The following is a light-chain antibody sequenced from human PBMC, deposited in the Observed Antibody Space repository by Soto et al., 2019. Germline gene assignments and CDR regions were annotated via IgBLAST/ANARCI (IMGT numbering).Light chain of an antibody. Sequence: TQFASMSGSPAQRITISCPGTRSDVGAYYYVCWYQRRPGKAPKLIIYEVTNRPSGVSNRFSGSKSGNTASLTISGLQADDEADYYCSSFTSSSSVVFGTGTKGTVL. J-gene: IGLJ1*01. CDR1: RSDVGAYYY. CDR2: EVT. CDR3: SSFTSSSSVV. V-gene: IGLV2-14*01.